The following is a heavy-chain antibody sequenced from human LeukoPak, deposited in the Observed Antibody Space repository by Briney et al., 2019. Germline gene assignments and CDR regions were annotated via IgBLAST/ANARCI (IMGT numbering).Heavy chain of an antibody. CDR3: VREGSLEHFFDY. D-gene: IGHD3-10*01. Sequence: QPGGSLRLSCAASGFFFNTYRMHWVRQAPGKGLVWVSRIKSDGTNTTYADSVKGRFTISRDNAKNTLYLQMNSLRAEDMAVYYCVREGSLEHFFDYWGQGTLVTVSS. J-gene: IGHJ4*02. CDR2: IKSDGTNT. CDR1: GFFFNTYR. V-gene: IGHV3-74*01.